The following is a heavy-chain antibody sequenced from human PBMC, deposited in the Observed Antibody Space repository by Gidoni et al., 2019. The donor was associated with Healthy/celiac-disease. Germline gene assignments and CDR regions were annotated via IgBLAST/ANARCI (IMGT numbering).Heavy chain of an antibody. CDR3: ARDLLFYYDSSGYIGLGY. Sequence: QVQLVQSGAEVKKPGASVTVSCKASGDTFTSYYRHWVRQAPGQGLEWMVIINPSGGSTSDAQKFQGRVTMTRETYTSTVYMELSSLRSEDTAVYYCARDLLFYYDSSGYIGLGYWGQGTLVTVSS. V-gene: IGHV1-46*03. J-gene: IGHJ4*02. CDR1: GDTFTSYY. CDR2: INPSGGST. D-gene: IGHD3-22*01.